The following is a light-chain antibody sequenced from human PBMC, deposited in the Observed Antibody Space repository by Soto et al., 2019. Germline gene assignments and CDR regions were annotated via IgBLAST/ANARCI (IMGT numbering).Light chain of an antibody. Sequence: EILLTQSPATLSVSRGERATLSCRASQSVSSDLAWYQQKPGQAPRLLIYGASTRATGIPARFSGSGSGTEFTLTISSLQSEDFAVYYCQQYNNWPWTFGQGTKVDI. V-gene: IGKV3-15*01. CDR3: QQYNNWPWT. CDR2: GAS. J-gene: IGKJ1*01. CDR1: QSVSSD.